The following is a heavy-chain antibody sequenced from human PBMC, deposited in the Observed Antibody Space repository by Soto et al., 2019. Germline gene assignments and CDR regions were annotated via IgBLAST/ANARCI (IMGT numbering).Heavy chain of an antibody. CDR3: ARSGGYSYGDY. D-gene: IGHD5-18*01. CDR2: IYHSGST. Sequence: QVQLQESGPGLVKPSGTLSLTCAVSGGSISSSNWWIWVRHPPGKGLEWIGEIYHSGSTNYNPSLNSRVTISVDKSKNQFSLKLTSVTAADTAVYYSARSGGYSYGDYWGQGTLVTVSS. V-gene: IGHV4-4*02. CDR1: GGSISSSNW. J-gene: IGHJ4*02.